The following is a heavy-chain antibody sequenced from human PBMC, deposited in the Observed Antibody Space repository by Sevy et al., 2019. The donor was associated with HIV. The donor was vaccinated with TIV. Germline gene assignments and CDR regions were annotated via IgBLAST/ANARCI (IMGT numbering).Heavy chain of an antibody. D-gene: IGHD4-17*01. V-gene: IGHV3-21*01. J-gene: IGHJ6*02. CDR2: ISSSSTYI. CDR3: ARHYVYGDYADYFGMDV. Sequence: GGSLRLSCAASGFTFSSYSMNWVRQAPGKGLEWVASISSSSTYIYYADSVRGRFTISRDNAKNSLFLQMNGLRAEDTAVYYCARHYVYGDYADYFGMDVWGQGTTVTVSS. CDR1: GFTFSSYS.